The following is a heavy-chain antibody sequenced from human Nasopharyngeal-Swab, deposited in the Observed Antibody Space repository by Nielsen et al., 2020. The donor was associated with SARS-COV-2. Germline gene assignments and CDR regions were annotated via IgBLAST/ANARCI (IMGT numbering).Heavy chain of an antibody. J-gene: IGHJ6*03. CDR3: ARDSSSSAYGYYYYMDV. Sequence: SGPTLVKPTQTLTLTCTFSGFSLSTSGRGVSGIRQPPGKALEWLARIDWDDDKYYSTSLKTRLTISKDTSKNQVVLTMTNMDPVDTATYYCARDSSSSAYGYYYYMDVWGKGTTVTVSS. V-gene: IGHV2-70*11. CDR2: IDWDDDK. D-gene: IGHD6-6*01. CDR1: GFSLSTSGRG.